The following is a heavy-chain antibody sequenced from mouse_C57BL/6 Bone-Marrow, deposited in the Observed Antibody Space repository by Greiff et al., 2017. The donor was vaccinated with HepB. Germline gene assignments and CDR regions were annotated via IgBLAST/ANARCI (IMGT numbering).Heavy chain of an antibody. CDR1: GYTFTSYG. J-gene: IGHJ1*03. CDR2: IYPRSGNT. D-gene: IGHD2-1*01. CDR3: AKSLYGNYFYWYFDV. Sequence: VKLVESGAELARPGASVKLSCKASGYTFTSYGISWVKQRTGQGLEWIGEIYPRSGNTYYNEKFKGKATLTADKSSSTAYMELRSRTSEDSAVYFCAKSLYGNYFYWYFDVWGTGTTVTGSS. V-gene: IGHV1-81*01.